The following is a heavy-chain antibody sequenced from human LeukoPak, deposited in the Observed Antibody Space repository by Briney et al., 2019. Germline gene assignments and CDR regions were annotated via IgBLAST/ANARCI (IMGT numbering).Heavy chain of an antibody. CDR2: IKKDGSET. V-gene: IGHV3-7*03. CDR3: ARGRYSSTTYYFDY. CDR1: GFTFSSYW. J-gene: IGHJ4*02. Sequence: GGSLRLSCAASGFTFSSYWMSWVRQAPGKGLEWVANIKKDGSETYYVDSVKGRFTISRDNARSSLYLQMNSLRAEDTAIYYCARGRYSSTTYYFDYWGQGTLVTVSS. D-gene: IGHD6-13*01.